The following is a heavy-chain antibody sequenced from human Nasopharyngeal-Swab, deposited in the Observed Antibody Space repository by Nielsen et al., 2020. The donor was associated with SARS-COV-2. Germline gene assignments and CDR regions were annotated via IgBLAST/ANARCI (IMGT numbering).Heavy chain of an antibody. Sequence: ASVKVSCKASGYTFTSYYMHWVRQAPGQGLEWMGIINPSGGSTSYAQKFQGRVIMTRDTSTSTLYMELRGLGSEDTAVYFCARDAGGFYTKDQPYFDYWGQGSLVTVS. D-gene: IGHD3-10*01. CDR2: INPSGGST. V-gene: IGHV1-46*01. CDR3: ARDAGGFYTKDQPYFDY. CDR1: GYTFTSYY. J-gene: IGHJ4*02.